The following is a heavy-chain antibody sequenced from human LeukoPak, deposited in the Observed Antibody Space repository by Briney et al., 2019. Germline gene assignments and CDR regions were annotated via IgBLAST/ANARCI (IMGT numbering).Heavy chain of an antibody. CDR3: ARANRVSLYYFDY. D-gene: IGHD5/OR15-5a*01. V-gene: IGHV4-39*01. Sequence: PSETLSLTCTVSGGSISSSSYYWGWIRQPPGKGLEWIGSIYYSGSTYYNPSLKSRVTISLDTSENQFSLKLSSVTAADTAVYYCARANRVSLYYFDYWGQGTLVTVSS. CDR1: GGSISSSSYY. CDR2: IYYSGST. J-gene: IGHJ4*02.